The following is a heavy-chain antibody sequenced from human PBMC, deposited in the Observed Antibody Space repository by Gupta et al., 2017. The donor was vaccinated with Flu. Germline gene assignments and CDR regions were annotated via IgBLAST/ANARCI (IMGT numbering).Heavy chain of an antibody. CDR3: ARLAHSYDSDGYSSGSFYSDS. CDR1: GLSFGRYG. V-gene: IGHV3-23*01. CDR2: ISGNGESS. Sequence: LESGGGLVQPGGSLRLSCAASGLSFGRYGMGWVRQAPGKGLEWVAGISGNGESSFSADSVKGRFTISRDSSSNTLYLQMNSLRAEDSAVYYCARLAHSYDSDGYSSGSFYSDSWGQGTLVTVSS. D-gene: IGHD3-22*01. J-gene: IGHJ4*02.